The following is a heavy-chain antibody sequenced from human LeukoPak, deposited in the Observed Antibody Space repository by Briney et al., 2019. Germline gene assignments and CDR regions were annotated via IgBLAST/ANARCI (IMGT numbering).Heavy chain of an antibody. CDR3: ARDQYDTWSRRGNFDS. CDR1: GYTFSSYD. CDR2: MNPNSGNT. Sequence: ASVKVSCKTSGYTFSSYDINWVRQATGQGLEWMGWMNPNSGNTGYAQNFQGRVTMTRNPSISTAYMELSSLRSEDTAVFYCARDQYDTWSRRGNFDSWGQGTLVIVSS. D-gene: IGHD3-3*01. J-gene: IGHJ4*02. V-gene: IGHV1-8*01.